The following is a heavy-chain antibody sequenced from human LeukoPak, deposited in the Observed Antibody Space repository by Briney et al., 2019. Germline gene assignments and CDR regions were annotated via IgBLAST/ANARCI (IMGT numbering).Heavy chain of an antibody. CDR3: AKDLRVEPYLLFPYYYYGMDV. Sequence: GGSLRLSCAASGFTFSSYAMSWVRQAPGKGLEWVSAISGSGGSTYYADSVKGRFTISRDNSKNTLYLQMNSLRAEDTAVYYCAKDLRVEPYLLFPYYYYGMDVWGQGTTVTVSS. CDR1: GFTFSSYA. J-gene: IGHJ6*02. D-gene: IGHD1-26*01. CDR2: ISGSGGST. V-gene: IGHV3-23*01.